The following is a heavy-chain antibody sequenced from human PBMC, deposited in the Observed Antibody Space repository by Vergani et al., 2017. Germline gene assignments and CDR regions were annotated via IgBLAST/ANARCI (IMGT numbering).Heavy chain of an antibody. V-gene: IGHV3-21*02. Sequence: EVQLLESGGGLVQPGGSRRLSCAGAGFTFDTYTMAYVRQAPGKGLEWVSSISSSSSYIYYADSVKGRFTISRDNAKNSLYLQMNSLRAEDTAVYYCASGNYYYYYMDVWGKGTTVTVSS. CDR2: ISSSSSYI. CDR3: ASGNYYYYYMDV. J-gene: IGHJ6*03. CDR1: GFTFDTYT.